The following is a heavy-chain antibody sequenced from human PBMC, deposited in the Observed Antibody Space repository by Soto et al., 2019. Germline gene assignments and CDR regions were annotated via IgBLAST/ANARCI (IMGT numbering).Heavy chain of an antibody. CDR2: IYYSGST. CDR3: ARVGVVAATPGWFDP. J-gene: IGHJ5*02. Sequence: PSETLSLTCTVSGGSISSYYWSWIRQPPGKGLEWIGYIYYSGSTNYTPSLKSRVTISVDTSKNQFSLKLSSVTAADTAVYYCARVGVVAATPGWFDPWGQGTLVTVSS. CDR1: GGSISSYY. V-gene: IGHV4-59*01. D-gene: IGHD2-15*01.